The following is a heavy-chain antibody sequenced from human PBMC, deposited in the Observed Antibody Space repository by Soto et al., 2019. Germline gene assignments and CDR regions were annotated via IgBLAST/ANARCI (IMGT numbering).Heavy chain of an antibody. J-gene: IGHJ6*02. CDR2: INTYNGNT. CDR1: GYTFTRYG. Sequence: QVQLVQSGAEVKNPGASVKVSCKASGYTFTRYGIGWARQAPGQGLAWKGWINTYNGNTNYAQNVQGRVTLTTDTSTSTAYMELRSLRSNDTAIYYCAMVDVYVTPSPQDVWGQGTTVIVSS. D-gene: IGHD3-16*01. CDR3: AMVDVYVTPSPQDV. V-gene: IGHV1-18*01.